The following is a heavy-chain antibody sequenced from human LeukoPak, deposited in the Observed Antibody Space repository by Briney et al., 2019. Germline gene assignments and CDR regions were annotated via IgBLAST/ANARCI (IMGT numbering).Heavy chain of an antibody. J-gene: IGHJ1*01. Sequence: SETLSLTCVVYDGSFSGYYWTWIRQPPGKGLEWIGEINHSGSTNYNPSLKSRVTISVDTSKNQFSLKLSSVTAADTAVYYCARDYSGRRSSGWYPRYFQHWGQGTLVTVSS. V-gene: IGHV4-34*01. CDR2: INHSGST. CDR3: ARDYSGRRSSGWYPRYFQH. D-gene: IGHD6-19*01. CDR1: DGSFSGYY.